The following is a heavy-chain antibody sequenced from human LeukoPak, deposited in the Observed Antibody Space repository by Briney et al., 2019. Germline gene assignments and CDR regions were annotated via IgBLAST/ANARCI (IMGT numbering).Heavy chain of an antibody. D-gene: IGHD2-2*02. V-gene: IGHV3-21*01. J-gene: IGHJ5*02. CDR3: AGEVDCSSTSCYNEGWFDP. CDR1: GFTFSTYS. Sequence: GGSLRLSCAASGFTFSTYSMNWVRQAPGKGLEWVSSISSSGSYIYYADSVKGRFTISRDNVKNSLYLQMNSLRAEDTAVYYCAGEVDCSSTSCYNEGWFDPWGLGTLVTVSS. CDR2: ISSSGSYI.